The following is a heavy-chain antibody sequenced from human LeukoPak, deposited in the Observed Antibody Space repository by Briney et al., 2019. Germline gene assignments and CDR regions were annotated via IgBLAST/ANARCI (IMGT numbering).Heavy chain of an antibody. CDR3: ARGGGFGSPPGF. Sequence: SETLSLTCTVSGGSISSYYWSWIRQPPGKGLEWIGYIYTSGSTNYNPSLKSRVTISVDTSKNQFSLKLASVTAADTAVYYCARGGGFGSPPGFWGQGTLVTVSS. D-gene: IGHD1-26*01. CDR2: IYTSGST. CDR1: GGSISSYY. V-gene: IGHV4-4*09. J-gene: IGHJ4*02.